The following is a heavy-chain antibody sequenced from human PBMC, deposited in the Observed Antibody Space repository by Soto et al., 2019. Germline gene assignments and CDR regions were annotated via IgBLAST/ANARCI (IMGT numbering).Heavy chain of an antibody. J-gene: IGHJ4*02. CDR2: ISTSGSTV. CDR3: VRYCSTTLCNGVATKTFDY. V-gene: IGHV3-48*03. D-gene: IGHD2-2*01. Sequence: GGSLRLSCAASRFTFSTYEMNWVRQAPGKGLEWVSYISTSGSTVYYADSVKGRFTISRDNTRNSLYLQMDSLRDEDTALYYCVRYCSTTLCNGVATKTFDYWGQGTLVTVSS. CDR1: RFTFSTYE.